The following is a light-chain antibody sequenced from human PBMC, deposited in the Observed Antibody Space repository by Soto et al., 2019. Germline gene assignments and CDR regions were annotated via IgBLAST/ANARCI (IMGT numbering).Light chain of an antibody. Sequence: EIVLTQSPGTLSLSPGETATVSCRATESLITKALAWYQQKPGQAPRLLIYDTFNRATGIPARFSGSGSGTEVTLTISSLEPEDFAVYYCQHHSNWLRTFGGGTKVEIK. CDR2: DTF. J-gene: IGKJ4*01. CDR3: QHHSNWLRT. CDR1: ESLITKA. V-gene: IGKV3D-20*02.